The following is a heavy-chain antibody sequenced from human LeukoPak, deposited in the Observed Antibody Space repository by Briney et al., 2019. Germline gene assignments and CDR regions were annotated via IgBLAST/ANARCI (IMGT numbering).Heavy chain of an antibody. CDR3: VKPYYFSTGSLN. V-gene: IGHV3-7*01. CDR2: IKQDGSEK. Sequence: GGSLRLSCAASGFTFSSYWMSWVRQAPGKGLEWVANIKQDGSEKYYMDSVKGRFIISRDNAKNSLHLQMNSLRAEDTALYYCVKPYYFSTGSLNWGQGTLVTVSS. D-gene: IGHD3-10*01. CDR1: GFTFSSYW. J-gene: IGHJ4*02.